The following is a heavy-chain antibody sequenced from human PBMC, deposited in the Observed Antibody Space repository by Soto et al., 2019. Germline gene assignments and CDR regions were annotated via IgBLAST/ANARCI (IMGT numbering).Heavy chain of an antibody. D-gene: IGHD1-1*01. CDR3: TTDRDDHGNDGDFDY. CDR2: VKSDGTL. V-gene: IGHV3-15*01. J-gene: IGHJ4*02. Sequence: EVQYIVESGGGFVKPGESLRLSCAASGFNFRGAWMSWVRQAPGKGLEWVGRVKSDGTLAYAAPVRGRFTISIDDSRTPVYLPLHTLQSEDSAVYYCTTDRDDHGNDGDFDYWGQGTLLTVSS. CDR1: GFNFRGAW.